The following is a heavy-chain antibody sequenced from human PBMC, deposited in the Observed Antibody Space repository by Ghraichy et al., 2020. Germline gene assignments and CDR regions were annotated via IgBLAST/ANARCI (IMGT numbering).Heavy chain of an antibody. V-gene: IGHV4-30-2*01. CDR2: IYHSGST. CDR1: GGSISSGGYS. D-gene: IGHD3-16*02. CDR3: ARVDSRLSFDY. Sequence: SETLSLTCAVSGGSISSGGYSWSWIRQPPGKGLEWIGYIYHSGSTYYNPSLKSRVTISVDRSKNQFSLKLSSVTAADTAVYYCARVDSRLSFDYWGQRTLVTVSS. J-gene: IGHJ4*02.